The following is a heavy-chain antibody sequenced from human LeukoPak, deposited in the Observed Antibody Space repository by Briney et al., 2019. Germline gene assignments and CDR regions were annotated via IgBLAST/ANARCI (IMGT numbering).Heavy chain of an antibody. V-gene: IGHV4-39*01. J-gene: IGHJ4*02. D-gene: IGHD5-18*01. CDR1: GGSISSSSYY. CDR2: IYYSGNT. Sequence: SETLSLTCTVSGGSISSSSYYWGWIRQPPGKGLEWIASIYYSGNTYYNPSLKSRVTISVDTSKNQFSLKLSSVTAADTAVYYCARLNRGYSYGVRYYWGQGTLVTVSS. CDR3: ARLNRGYSYGVRYY.